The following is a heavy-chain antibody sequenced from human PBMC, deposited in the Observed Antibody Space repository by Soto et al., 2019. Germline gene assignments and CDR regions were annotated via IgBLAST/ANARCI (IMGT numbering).Heavy chain of an antibody. D-gene: IGHD5-12*01. V-gene: IGHV1-58*01. J-gene: IGHJ6*02. Sequence: VRQARGQRLEWIGWIVVGSGNTNYAQKFQERVTITRDMSTSTAYMELSSLRSENTAVYYFAADRQMATIYYYYGMHVWAPGSTFTV. CDR3: AADRQMATIYYYYGMHV. CDR2: IVVGSGNT.